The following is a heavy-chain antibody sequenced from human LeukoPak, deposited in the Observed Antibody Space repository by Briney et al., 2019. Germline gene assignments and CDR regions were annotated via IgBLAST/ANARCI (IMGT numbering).Heavy chain of an antibody. Sequence: GGSLRLSYTPSGLNFYIYDILWVRHPPGGGVECVAIIWNDGNLMDVADAVKGRFTLSRDNSKNTLHLQMNSLRPEDTAVYYCTKSLRYCGSGSCYCLDYWGQGTLLTVSS. V-gene: IGHV3-30*02. CDR1: GLNFYIYD. D-gene: IGHD2-15*01. CDR2: IWNDGNLM. CDR3: TKSLRYCGSGSCYCLDY. J-gene: IGHJ4*02.